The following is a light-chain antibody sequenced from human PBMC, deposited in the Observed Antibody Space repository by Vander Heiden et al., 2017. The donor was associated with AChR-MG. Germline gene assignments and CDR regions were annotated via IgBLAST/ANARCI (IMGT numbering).Light chain of an antibody. Sequence: QLTHCPAALSAAIGDRGTITCRASQSITNYLNWYQQKAGKAPNLLILAASSLQSGVPSRFSGSGSGTDFTLTISSLQLEDFATYYCQQSFNNPRTFGQGTKVEIK. V-gene: IGKV1-39*01. J-gene: IGKJ1*01. CDR1: QSITNY. CDR2: AAS. CDR3: QQSFNNPRT.